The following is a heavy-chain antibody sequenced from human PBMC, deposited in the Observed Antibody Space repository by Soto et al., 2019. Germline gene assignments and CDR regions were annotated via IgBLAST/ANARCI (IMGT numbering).Heavy chain of an antibody. CDR2: IYYSGST. Sequence: PSETLSLTCTVSGGSISSYYWSWIRQPPGKGLEWIGYIYYSGSTNYNPSLKSRVTISVDTSKNQFSLKLSSVTAADTAVYYCARTYRAVAVYWFDPWGQGTLVTVSS. V-gene: IGHV4-59*01. D-gene: IGHD6-19*01. J-gene: IGHJ5*02. CDR3: ARTYRAVAVYWFDP. CDR1: GGSISSYY.